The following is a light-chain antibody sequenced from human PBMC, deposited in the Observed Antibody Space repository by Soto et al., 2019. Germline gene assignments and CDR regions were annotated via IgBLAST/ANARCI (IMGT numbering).Light chain of an antibody. V-gene: IGKV3-20*01. CDR2: GAS. CDR3: QRYGSSPPLT. J-gene: IGKJ4*01. CDR1: QTISSNY. Sequence: EIVLTQSPGTLSLSPGERATLSCRASQTISSNYLAWYQQKPGQAPRLLIYGASSRATGIPERFSGSGSGTDFTLTISRLEPEDFAVYYCQRYGSSPPLTFGGGTTVEIK.